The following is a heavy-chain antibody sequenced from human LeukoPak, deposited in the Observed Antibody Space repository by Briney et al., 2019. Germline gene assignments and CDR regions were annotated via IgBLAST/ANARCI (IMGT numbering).Heavy chain of an antibody. CDR3: ARHVRTQYMFHRSDHRGAFDI. D-gene: IGHD3-10*02. J-gene: IGHJ3*02. CDR1: GYGFTRYW. CDR2: IQPGDSET. Sequence: GESLKISCKGSGYGFTRYWIAWVRQMPGKGLEWMGIIQPGDSETRYSPSFEGQVSISADESINTAYLQWSSLKASDTAMYYCARHVRTQYMFHRSDHRGAFDIWGQGAMVTVSS. V-gene: IGHV5-51*01.